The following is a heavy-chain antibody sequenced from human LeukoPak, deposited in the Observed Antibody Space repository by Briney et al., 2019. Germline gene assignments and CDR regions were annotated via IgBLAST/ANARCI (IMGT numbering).Heavy chain of an antibody. CDR1: GFTFSTYS. CDR3: ATYRPTPRRGLDY. V-gene: IGHV3-7*01. CDR2: IKQDGSDE. J-gene: IGHJ4*02. Sequence: GGSLRLSCAASGFTFSTYSMSWVRQAPGKGLEGVARIKQDGSDESYVDSAKGRFTISRDDAQNSLYLQMTSLRGEDTAVYYCATYRPTPRRGLDYWGQGTLVTVSS. D-gene: IGHD3-10*01.